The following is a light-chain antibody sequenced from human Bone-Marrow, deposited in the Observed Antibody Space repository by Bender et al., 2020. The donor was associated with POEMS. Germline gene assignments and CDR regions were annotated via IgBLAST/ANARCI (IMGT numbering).Light chain of an antibody. CDR2: DVN. CDR1: SNDVGGYDY. CDR3: CSYVTTSTWV. Sequence: QSALTQPPSASGSPGQSVTISCTGTSNDVGGYDYVSWFQQLPGKAPRLIIFDVNRRPSGVSDRFSGSKSGYTASLTISGLQAEDEADYYCCSYVTTSTWVFGGGTKLTVL. J-gene: IGLJ3*02. V-gene: IGLV2-8*01.